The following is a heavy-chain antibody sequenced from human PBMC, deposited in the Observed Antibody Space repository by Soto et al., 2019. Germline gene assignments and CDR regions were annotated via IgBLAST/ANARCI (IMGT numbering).Heavy chain of an antibody. D-gene: IGHD3-16*02. V-gene: IGHV1-69*13. J-gene: IGHJ6*02. CDR1: GGTFSSYA. CDR2: IIPIFGTA. CDR3: AIAEAHNRNYYYGMDV. Sequence: SVKVSCKASGGTFSSYAISWVRQAPGQGLEWMGGIIPIFGTANYAQKFQGRVTITADESTSTAYMELSSLRSEDTAVYYCAIAEAHNRNYYYGMDVWGQGNTVTVYS.